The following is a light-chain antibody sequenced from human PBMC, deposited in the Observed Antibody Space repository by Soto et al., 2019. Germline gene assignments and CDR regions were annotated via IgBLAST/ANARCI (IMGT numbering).Light chain of an antibody. CDR2: EVN. Sequence: QSVLTQPPSASGSPGQPVTISSAGTSSDVGGYNYVSWYQQYPAKAPKLMIYEVNKRPSGVPDRFPGTKSANTASLTDSGLKDVVEVDYYCSSYAGSNRWVFGTGTKVTVL. V-gene: IGLV2-8*01. CDR3: SSYAGSNRWV. J-gene: IGLJ1*01. CDR1: SSDVGGYNY.